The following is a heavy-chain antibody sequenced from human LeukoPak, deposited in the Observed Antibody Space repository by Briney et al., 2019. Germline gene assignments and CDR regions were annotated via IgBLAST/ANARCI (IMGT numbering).Heavy chain of an antibody. Sequence: ASVKVSCKASGYTFTGYYMHWVRQAPGQGLEWMGWINPNSGGTNYAQKFQGRVTMTRDTSISTAYMELSRLRSDDTAVYYCARVSAPYYDILHPLFDYWGQGALVTVSS. CDR1: GYTFTGYY. CDR3: ARVSAPYYDILHPLFDY. CDR2: INPNSGGT. D-gene: IGHD3-9*01. V-gene: IGHV1-2*02. J-gene: IGHJ4*02.